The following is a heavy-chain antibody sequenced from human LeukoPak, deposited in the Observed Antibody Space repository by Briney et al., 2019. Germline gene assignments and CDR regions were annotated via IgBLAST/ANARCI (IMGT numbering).Heavy chain of an antibody. V-gene: IGHV3-48*02. CDR2: ISSSSSTI. D-gene: IGHD3-22*01. CDR1: GFTFSAYS. J-gene: IGHJ6*03. Sequence: SGGSLRLSCAASGFTFSAYSMNWVRQAPGKGLEWVSYISSSSSTIYYADSVKGRFTISRDNAKKSLYLQLNSLRDEDTAVYYCARGPATYDSSGYCPHYSYYMDVWGKGTTVTVSS. CDR3: ARGPATYDSSGYCPHYSYYMDV.